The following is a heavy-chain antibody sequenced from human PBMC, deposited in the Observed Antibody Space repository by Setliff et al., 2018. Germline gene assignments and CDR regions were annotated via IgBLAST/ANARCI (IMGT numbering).Heavy chain of an antibody. CDR3: AHSTTFDLHHDY. D-gene: IGHD3-9*01. CDR2: IFTSGST. Sequence: SETLSLTCRVSGGSVSTFYWTWIRQPPGKGLEWIGYIFTSGSTQYNPSLKSRATISRDTSSSQFSLKLFSVTAADTAVYYCAHSTTFDLHHDYWGQGALVTVSS. J-gene: IGHJ4*02. CDR1: GGSVSTFY. V-gene: IGHV4-4*09.